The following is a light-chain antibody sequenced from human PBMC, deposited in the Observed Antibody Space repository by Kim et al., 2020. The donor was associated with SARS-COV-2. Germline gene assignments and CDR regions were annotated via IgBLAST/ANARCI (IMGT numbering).Light chain of an antibody. CDR1: SLRSYY. CDR2: GKN. V-gene: IGLV3-19*01. CDR3: NSRDSSGNHLGV. Sequence: SSELTQDPAVSVALGQTVRITCQGDSLRSYYASWYQQKPGQAPVVVIYGKNNRPSGIPDRFSGSSSGNTASLTITGAQAEDEADYYCNSRDSSGNHLGVF. J-gene: IGLJ1*01.